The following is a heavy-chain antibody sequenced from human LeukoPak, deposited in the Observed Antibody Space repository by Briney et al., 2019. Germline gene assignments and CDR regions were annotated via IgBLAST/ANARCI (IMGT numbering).Heavy chain of an antibody. D-gene: IGHD1-26*01. V-gene: IGHV3-9*03. J-gene: IGHJ3*02. Sequence: PGRSLRLSCAASGFTFDDYAMHWVRQAPGKGLEWVSGISWNSGSIGYADSVKGRFTISRGNAKNSLYLQMNSLRAEDMALYYCAKDMGWELNGDAFDIWGQGTMVTVSS. CDR3: AKDMGWELNGDAFDI. CDR2: ISWNSGSI. CDR1: GFTFDDYA.